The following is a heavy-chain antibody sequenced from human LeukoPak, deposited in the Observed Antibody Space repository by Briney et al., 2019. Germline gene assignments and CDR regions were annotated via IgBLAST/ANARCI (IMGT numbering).Heavy chain of an antibody. J-gene: IGHJ6*03. CDR1: GGSFSGYY. Sequence: TSETLSLTCAVYGGSFSGYYWSWIRQPPGKGLEWIGEINHSGSTNYNPSLKSRVTISVDTSKNQFSLKLSSVTAGDTAVYYCARDLEWADYYMDVWGKGTTVTVSS. CDR2: INHSGST. CDR3: ARDLEWADYYMDV. D-gene: IGHD2-8*01. V-gene: IGHV4-34*01.